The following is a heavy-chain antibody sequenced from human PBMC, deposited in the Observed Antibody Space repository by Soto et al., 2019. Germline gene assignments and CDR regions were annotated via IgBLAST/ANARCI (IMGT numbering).Heavy chain of an antibody. CDR1: GGSISSSNW. D-gene: IGHD1-1*01. Sequence: SETLPLTCAVSGGSISSSNWWGWVRQPPGKGLEWIGEIYHSGSTNYNPSLKSRVTISVDKSKNQFSLKLSSVTAADTAVYYCARVAHGGNWHPYYFDDWGQGTLVTVPS. V-gene: IGHV4-4*02. CDR2: IYHSGST. J-gene: IGHJ4*02. CDR3: ARVAHGGNWHPYYFDD.